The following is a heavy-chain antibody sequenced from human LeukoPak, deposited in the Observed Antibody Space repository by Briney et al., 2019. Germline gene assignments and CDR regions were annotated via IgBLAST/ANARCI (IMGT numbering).Heavy chain of an antibody. CDR2: INRDGSEK. V-gene: IGHV3-7*01. CDR3: ARDDGGRYSAGWYDASDI. CDR1: AFTLSGYW. D-gene: IGHD6-13*01. J-gene: IGHJ3*02. Sequence: PGGSLRLSCAASAFTLSGYWMTWVRQARGKGLEWVANINRDGSEKHYVDSVKGRFTISRDNARNSLFLQMDSLRAEDTALYFCARDDGGRYSAGWYDASDIWGPGTMVTVSS.